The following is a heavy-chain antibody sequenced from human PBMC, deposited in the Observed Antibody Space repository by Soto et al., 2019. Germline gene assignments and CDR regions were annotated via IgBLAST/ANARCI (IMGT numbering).Heavy chain of an antibody. V-gene: IGHV4-59*01. Sequence: PSETLSLTCTVSGGSISSYYWSWIRQPPGKGLEWIGYIYYSGSTNYNPSLKSRVTISVDTSKNQFSLKLSSVTAADTAVYYCGEWNNSGGILHSGAQETLFIVPS. CDR1: GGSISSYY. CDR3: GEWNNSGGILHS. J-gene: IGHJ4*02. D-gene: IGHD2-15*01. CDR2: IYYSGST.